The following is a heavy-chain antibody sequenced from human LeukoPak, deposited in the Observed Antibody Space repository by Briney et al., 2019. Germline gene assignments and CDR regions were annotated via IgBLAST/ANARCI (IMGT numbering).Heavy chain of an antibody. V-gene: IGHV1-69*13. CDR2: IIPIFGTA. J-gene: IGHJ4*02. D-gene: IGHD1-7*01. CDR1: GGTFSSYA. CDR3: ARGLFSVELFDY. Sequence: SVKVSCKASGGTFSSYAISWVRQAPGHGLEWMGGIIPIFGTANYAQKFQGRVTITADESTSTAYMELSSLRSEDTAVYYCARGLFSVELFDYWGQGTLVTVSS.